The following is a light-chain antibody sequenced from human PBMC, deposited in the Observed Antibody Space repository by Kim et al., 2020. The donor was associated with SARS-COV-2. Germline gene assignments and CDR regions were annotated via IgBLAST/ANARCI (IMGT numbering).Light chain of an antibody. CDR3: QQYGSSPQT. V-gene: IGKV3-20*01. CDR1: HSVSSSY. J-gene: IGKJ1*01. CDR2: DAS. Sequence: PPGESAPSSCGGSHSVSSSYSAWYQQKPGQAPRLLIYDASTRAAGIPDRFSGSGSGTDFTLTISRLEPEDVAVYYCQQYGSSPQTFGQGTKVDIK.